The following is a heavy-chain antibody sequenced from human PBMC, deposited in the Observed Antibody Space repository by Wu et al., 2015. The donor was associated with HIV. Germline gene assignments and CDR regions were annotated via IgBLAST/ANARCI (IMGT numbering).Heavy chain of an antibody. Sequence: QVQLVQSGAEVKRPGASVRVSCKTSGYSFTAYYIHWVRQAPGQGLEWMGGIIPIFGTANYAQKFQGRVTITADESTSTAYMELSSLRSEDTAVYYCARARYSGSYYLDYWGQGTLVTVSS. V-gene: IGHV1-69*01. D-gene: IGHD1-26*01. J-gene: IGHJ4*02. CDR3: ARARYSGSYYLDY. CDR2: IIPIFGTA. CDR1: GYSFTAYY.